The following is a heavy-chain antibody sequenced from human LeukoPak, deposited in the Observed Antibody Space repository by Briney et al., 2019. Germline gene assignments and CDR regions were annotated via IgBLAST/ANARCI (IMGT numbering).Heavy chain of an antibody. CDR2: IYYSGST. Sequence: PSETLSLTCTVSGGSISSYYWSWIRQPPGKGLEWIGHIYYSGSTNYNPSLKSRVTISVDTSKNQFSLKLSSVTAADMAVYYCASSYSSSWFQHWGQGTLVTVSS. J-gene: IGHJ1*01. D-gene: IGHD6-13*01. CDR1: GGSISSYY. V-gene: IGHV4-59*01. CDR3: ASSYSSSWFQH.